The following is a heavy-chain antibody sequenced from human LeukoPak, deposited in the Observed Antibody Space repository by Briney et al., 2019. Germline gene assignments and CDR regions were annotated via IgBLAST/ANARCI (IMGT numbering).Heavy chain of an antibody. V-gene: IGHV3-64D*06. CDR3: VKGHSSGWCY. CDR2: ISSNGGST. Sequence: GGSLRLSCSASGFTFSSYAMHWVRQAPGKGLEYVSAISSNGGSTYYADSVKGRFTISRDNFKNTLYLQMSSLRAEDTAVYYCVKGHSSGWCYWGQGTLVTVSS. CDR1: GFTFSSYA. D-gene: IGHD6-19*01. J-gene: IGHJ4*02.